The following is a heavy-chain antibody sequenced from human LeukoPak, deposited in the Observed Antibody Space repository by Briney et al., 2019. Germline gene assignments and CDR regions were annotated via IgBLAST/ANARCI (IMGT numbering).Heavy chain of an antibody. CDR2: ISGSGDST. J-gene: IGHJ5*02. CDR1: GFTFSNYA. Sequence: PGGSLRLSCAASGFTFSNYAMSWVRQAPGKGLEWVSAISGSGDSTYYADSVKGRFTISRDNSKNTLYLQMNSLRGEDTAIYYCAKWPLNDYGDYRWIDPWGQGTLVTVSS. CDR3: AKWPLNDYGDYRWIDP. V-gene: IGHV3-23*01. D-gene: IGHD4-17*01.